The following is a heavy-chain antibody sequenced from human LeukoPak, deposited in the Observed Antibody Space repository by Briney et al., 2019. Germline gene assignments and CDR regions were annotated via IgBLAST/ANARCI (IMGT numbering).Heavy chain of an antibody. Sequence: PGGSLRLSCAASGFTFSSYAMSWVRQAPGKGLEWVSAISGSGGSTYYADSVKGRFTISRDNSKNTLYLQMNSLRAEDTAVYYCAKSGCITYPVATICGWFDPWGQGTLVTVSS. D-gene: IGHD5-12*01. CDR2: ISGSGGST. CDR3: AKSGCITYPVATICGWFDP. CDR1: GFTFSSYA. V-gene: IGHV3-23*01. J-gene: IGHJ5*02.